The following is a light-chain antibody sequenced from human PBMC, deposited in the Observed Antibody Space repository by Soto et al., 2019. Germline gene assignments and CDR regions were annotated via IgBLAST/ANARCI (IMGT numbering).Light chain of an antibody. Sequence: DIQMTQSTSTLSGSVGDRVTITCRASQTISSWLAWYQQKPGKPPKVLIYGASNLQSGVPPRFSGSGSGTDFTLAISSLQPEYSATYYCLQDINYPWTFGQGTKVDIK. J-gene: IGKJ1*01. CDR1: QTISSW. CDR3: LQDINYPWT. V-gene: IGKV1-5*01. CDR2: GAS.